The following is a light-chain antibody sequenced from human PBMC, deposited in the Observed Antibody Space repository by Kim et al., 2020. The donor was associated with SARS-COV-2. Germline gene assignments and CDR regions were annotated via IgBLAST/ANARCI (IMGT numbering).Light chain of an antibody. V-gene: IGLV10-54*04. J-gene: IGLJ1*01. CDR3: SAWDKSLKAYV. CDR1: SYNVGNEG. Sequence: QAGLTQQPSVSKGLRQTATLTCSGNSYNVGNEGAAWLQHHQGHPPKLLFYRSNERPSGISERFSASRSGNTASLTITGLQPEDEADYYCSAWDKSLKAYVFGTGTKVTVL. CDR2: RSN.